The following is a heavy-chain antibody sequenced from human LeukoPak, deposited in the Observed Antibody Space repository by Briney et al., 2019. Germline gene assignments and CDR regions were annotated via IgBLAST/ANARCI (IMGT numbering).Heavy chain of an antibody. V-gene: IGHV4-34*01. D-gene: IGHD4-23*01. Sequence: SETLSLTCAVHGGSFSGYHWNWIRQSPGKGLEWIGEINDRGHTNYNPSLESRVTISVDTSKKQFSLKLNSVTAADTAVYDCARDPTTVVTTPYYFDFWGQGTLVTVSS. CDR2: INDRGHT. J-gene: IGHJ4*02. CDR1: GGSFSGYH. CDR3: ARDPTTVVTTPYYFDF.